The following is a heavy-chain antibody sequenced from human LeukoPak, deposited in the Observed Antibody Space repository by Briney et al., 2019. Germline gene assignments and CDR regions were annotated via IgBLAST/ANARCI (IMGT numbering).Heavy chain of an antibody. CDR3: ARGDSSGRNWFDP. CDR2: IYYSGST. Sequence: SDTLSLTCTVSGGSISSHYWRWIRQPPGKGLEWIGYIYYSGSTNYNPSLKSRVTISVDTSKNQFSLKLSSVTAADTAVYYCARGDSSGRNWFDPWGQGTLVTVSS. CDR1: GGSISSHY. J-gene: IGHJ5*02. D-gene: IGHD6-19*01. V-gene: IGHV4-59*11.